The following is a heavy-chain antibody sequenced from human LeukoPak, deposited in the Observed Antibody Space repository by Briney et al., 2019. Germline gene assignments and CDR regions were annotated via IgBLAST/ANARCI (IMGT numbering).Heavy chain of an antibody. CDR3: ARGEHSVDS. V-gene: IGHV4-4*07. CDR2: IYSSGYT. J-gene: IGHJ4*02. CDR1: GGAIRSHY. Sequence: PSETLSLTCTVSGGAIRSHYWNWIRQPAGKGLERIGRIYSSGYTNDNPFLKSRITMSVDMSKNQFSLRLNSVTAADTAVYYCARGEHSVDSWGQGMLVTVSS. D-gene: IGHD1/OR15-1a*01.